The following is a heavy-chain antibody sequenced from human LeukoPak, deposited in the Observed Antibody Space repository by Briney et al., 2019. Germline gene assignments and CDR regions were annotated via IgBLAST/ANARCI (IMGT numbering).Heavy chain of an antibody. D-gene: IGHD2-2*01. J-gene: IGHJ5*02. V-gene: IGHV1-18*01. Sequence: ASVNVSCKASVYTFTSYGISWVRQAPGQGLEGMGWICAYNSNTNYAQKLQGRVTMTTDTSTSTAYMELRSLRSDDTAVYYCARVHCSSTSCYVQRPFDPWGQGTLVTVSS. CDR2: ICAYNSNT. CDR3: ARVHCSSTSCYVQRPFDP. CDR1: VYTFTSYG.